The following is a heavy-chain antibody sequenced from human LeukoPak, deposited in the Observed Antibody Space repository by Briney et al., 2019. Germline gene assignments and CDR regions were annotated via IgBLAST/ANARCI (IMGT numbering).Heavy chain of an antibody. D-gene: IGHD3-10*01. V-gene: IGHV3-49*04. Sequence: GGSLRLSCTGSGFTFGDYVMNWVRQAPGKGLEWVGFIRSKAYGGTTEYAASVKGRFTISRDDSKSIAYLQINILKTEDTAVYYCSRGYYYGSGTPVWFDPWGQGTLVTVSS. CDR3: SRGYYYGSGTPVWFDP. J-gene: IGHJ5*02. CDR1: GFTFGDYV. CDR2: IRSKAYGGTT.